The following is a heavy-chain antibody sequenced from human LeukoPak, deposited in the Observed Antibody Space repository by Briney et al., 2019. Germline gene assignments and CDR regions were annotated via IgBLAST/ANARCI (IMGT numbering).Heavy chain of an antibody. D-gene: IGHD5-12*01. CDR1: GGSFSGYY. Sequence: KPSETLSLTCAVYGGSFSGYYWSWIRQPPGKGLEWIGEINHSGSTNYNPSLKSRVTISVDTSKNQFSLKLSSVTAADTAVYYCARGGGYSGYGRLKKLFDYWGQGTLVTVSS. V-gene: IGHV4-34*01. CDR3: ARGGGYSGYGRLKKLFDY. J-gene: IGHJ4*02. CDR2: INHSGST.